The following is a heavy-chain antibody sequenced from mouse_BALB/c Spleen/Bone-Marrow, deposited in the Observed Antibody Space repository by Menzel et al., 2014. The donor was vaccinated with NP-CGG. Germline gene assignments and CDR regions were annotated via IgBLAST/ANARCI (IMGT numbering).Heavy chain of an antibody. CDR3: TRSNYGYWYFDV. D-gene: IGHD1-1*01. CDR1: GYSFTRYY. J-gene: IGHJ1*01. V-gene: IGHV1-53*01. CDR2: INPSNGGT. Sequence: VQLQQSGAELVKPGASVKLSCKASGYSFTRYYMYWVKQRPGQGLEWIGKINPSNGGTNFNEKFKSKATLTVDKSSSTAYMQFSSLTSEDSAVYYCTRSNYGYWYFDVWGAGTTVTVSS.